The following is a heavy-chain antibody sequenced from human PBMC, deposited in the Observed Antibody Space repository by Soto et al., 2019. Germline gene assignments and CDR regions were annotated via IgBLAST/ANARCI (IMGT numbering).Heavy chain of an antibody. Sequence: GASVKVSCKVSGYTLTELSMHWVRQAPGKGLEWMGGFDPEDGETIYAQKFQGRVTMTEDTSTDTAYMELSSLRSEDTAVYYCATAYCCGWSGESIDSFYFWGKGTFVTGSS. J-gene: IGHJ3*01. D-gene: IGHD2-15*01. CDR1: GYTLTELS. CDR3: ATAYCCGWSGESIDSFYF. CDR2: FDPEDGET. V-gene: IGHV1-24*01.